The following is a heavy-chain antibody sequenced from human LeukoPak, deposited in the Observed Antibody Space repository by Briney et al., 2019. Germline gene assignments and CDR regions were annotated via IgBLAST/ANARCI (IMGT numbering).Heavy chain of an antibody. D-gene: IGHD2/OR15-2a*01. CDR1: GDSLSDFY. V-gene: IGHV4-4*07. CDR3: VRWASHYFYFMFYV. J-gene: IGHJ6*04. CDR2: TYSSGVT. Sequence: SETLSLTCTVSGDSLSDFYWSWVRLSAPKGLEWIGRTYSSGVTDYNPALKSRVTMSVDISKSQFSLEMNSVTAVDTAVYFCVRWASHYFYFMFYVWGKGTTVTVSS.